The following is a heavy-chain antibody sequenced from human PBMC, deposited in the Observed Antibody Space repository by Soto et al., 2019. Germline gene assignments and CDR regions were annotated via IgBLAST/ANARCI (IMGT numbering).Heavy chain of an antibody. J-gene: IGHJ6*02. Sequence: SETLSLTCTVSGGSISSYYWSWIRQPPGKGLEWIGYIYYSGSTNYNPSLKSRVTISVDTSKNQFSLKLSSVTAADTAVYYCARVGYDFWSGYYSSYYYGMDVWGQGTTVTAP. CDR3: ARVGYDFWSGYYSSYYYGMDV. V-gene: IGHV4-59*01. D-gene: IGHD3-3*01. CDR2: IYYSGST. CDR1: GGSISSYY.